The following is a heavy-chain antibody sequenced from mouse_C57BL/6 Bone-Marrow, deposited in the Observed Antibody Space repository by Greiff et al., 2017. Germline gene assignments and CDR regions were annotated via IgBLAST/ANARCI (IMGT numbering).Heavy chain of an antibody. CDR3: ARAGYYGSSYVGFAY. J-gene: IGHJ3*01. V-gene: IGHV7-3*01. CDR1: GFTFTDYY. Sequence: EVKLMESGGGLVQPGGSLSLSCAASGFTFTDYYMSWVRQPPGKALEWLGFIRNKANGYTTEYSASVKGRFTISRDNSQSILYLQRIALRAEDSATYYCARAGYYGSSYVGFAYWGQGTLVTVSA. CDR2: IRNKANGYTT. D-gene: IGHD1-1*01.